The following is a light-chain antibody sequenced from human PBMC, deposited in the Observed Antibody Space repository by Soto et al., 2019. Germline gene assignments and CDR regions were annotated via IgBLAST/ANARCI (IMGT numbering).Light chain of an antibody. J-gene: IGLJ3*02. CDR3: QSYDSSLSRRWV. V-gene: IGLV1-40*01. CDR1: SSNIGAGYP. CDR2: G. Sequence: QSVLTQPPSVSEAPGQRVPISFTGSSSNIGAGYPVHWYQQLPGTAPKLLVAGNRPSGVPDRFSVSKSGASASLAITGLQAEDEADYYCQSYDSSLSRRWVFGGGTKVTVL.